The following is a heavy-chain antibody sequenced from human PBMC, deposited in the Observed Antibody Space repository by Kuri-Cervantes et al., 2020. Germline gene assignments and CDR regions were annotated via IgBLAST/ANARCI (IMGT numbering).Heavy chain of an antibody. CDR2: IIPIFGTA. D-gene: IGHD4-17*01. Sequence: VKVSCKASGGTFSSYAISWVRQAPGQGLEWMGGIIPIFGTANYAQKFQGRVTITADESTSTAYMELSSLRSEDTAVYYCSTDTVTTTGNASDIWGQGTMVTVSS. J-gene: IGHJ3*02. CDR1: GGTFSSYA. CDR3: STDTVTTTGNASDI. V-gene: IGHV1-69*13.